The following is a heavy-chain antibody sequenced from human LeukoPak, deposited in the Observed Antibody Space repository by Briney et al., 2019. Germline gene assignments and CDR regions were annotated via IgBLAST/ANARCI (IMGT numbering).Heavy chain of an antibody. D-gene: IGHD1-26*01. CDR2: INSNTGDT. CDR3: ATAWGVGASLDY. V-gene: IGHV1-2*02. J-gene: IGHJ4*02. CDR1: GYTFTGYY. Sequence: ASVKVSCKDSGYTFTGYYMHCVRQAPGQGLEWMGWINSNTGDTSYAQKFQGKVTMTRDTSIGTVYMELSRLRSDDTAVYYCATAWGVGASLDYWGQGTLVTVSS.